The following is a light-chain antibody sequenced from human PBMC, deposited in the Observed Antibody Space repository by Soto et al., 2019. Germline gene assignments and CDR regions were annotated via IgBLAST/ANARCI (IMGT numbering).Light chain of an antibody. CDR3: QQDGSSSPWT. V-gene: IGKV1-5*03. Sequence: DIQMTQSPSTLSASVGDRVTITCRASQSISSWLAWYQQKPGRAPKLLIYKASSLETGVPSRFSGSGSGTEFTLIISSLQPDDFASYYFQQDGSSSPWTFGQGTKVEIK. CDR2: KAS. CDR1: QSISSW. J-gene: IGKJ1*01.